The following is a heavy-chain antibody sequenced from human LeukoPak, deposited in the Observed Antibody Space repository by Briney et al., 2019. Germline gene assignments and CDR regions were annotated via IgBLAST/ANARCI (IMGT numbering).Heavy chain of an antibody. J-gene: IGHJ6*03. V-gene: IGHV4-59*01. CDR1: GGSISSYY. Sequence: SETLSLTCTVSGGSISSYYWSWIRQPPGKGLEWIGYIYYSGSTNYNPSLKSRVTISVDTSKNQFSLKLSSVTAADTAVYYCARRTRVPAATAQSLDYYYYYMDVWGKGTTVTTSS. D-gene: IGHD2-2*01. CDR2: IYYSGST. CDR3: ARRTRVPAATAQSLDYYYYYMDV.